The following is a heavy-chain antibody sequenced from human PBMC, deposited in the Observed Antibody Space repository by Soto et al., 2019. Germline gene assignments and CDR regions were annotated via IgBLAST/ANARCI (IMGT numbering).Heavy chain of an antibody. CDR1: GFTLSTFG. D-gene: IGHD6-6*01. CDR2: VSYDESHV. V-gene: IGHV3-30*18. J-gene: IGHJ5*01. Sequence: GESLKISCAASGFTLSTFGIHWVRQAPGKGLEWVALVSYDESHVYYADSVKGRFAISRDISKNTVYLQMDSLRSEDTAIYYCAEEMFPQTVPISSSPWGDSWGQGTLVTVSS. CDR3: AEEMFPQTVPISSSPWGDS.